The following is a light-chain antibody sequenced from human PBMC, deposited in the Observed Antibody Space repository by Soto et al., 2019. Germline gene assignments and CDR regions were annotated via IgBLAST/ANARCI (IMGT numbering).Light chain of an antibody. J-gene: IGKJ4*01. V-gene: IGKV3-20*01. CDR3: QQFSSYQLT. CDR2: DAS. CDR1: QTVRNNY. Sequence: EFVLTHSPGTLSLSPGERATLSCRASQTVRNNYLAWYQQKPGQAPRLLIYDASSRATGIPDRFSGGGSGEEFALAISRLEPEDFAVYHCQQFSSYQLTLGGGTKAHIK.